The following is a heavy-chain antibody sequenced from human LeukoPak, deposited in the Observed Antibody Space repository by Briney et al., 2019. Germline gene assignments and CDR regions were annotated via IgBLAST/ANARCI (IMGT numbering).Heavy chain of an antibody. J-gene: IGHJ5*02. CDR3: AREVSRYCSGGSCYHLNWFDP. Sequence: ASVKVSCKASGYTFTSYAMNWVRQAPGQGLEWVGWINTNTGNPTYAQGFTGRFVFSLDTSVSTAYLQISSLKAEDTAVYYCAREVSRYCSGGSCYHLNWFDPWGQGTLVTVS. V-gene: IGHV7-4-1*02. D-gene: IGHD2-15*01. CDR2: INTNTGNP. CDR1: GYTFTSYA.